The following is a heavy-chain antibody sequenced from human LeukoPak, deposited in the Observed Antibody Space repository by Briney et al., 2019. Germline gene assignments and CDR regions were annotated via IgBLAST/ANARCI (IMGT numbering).Heavy chain of an antibody. CDR3: ARARGDSSGYPFDY. CDR1: GFTFSSYS. D-gene: IGHD3-22*01. Sequence: KPGGSLRLSCAASGFTFSSYSMNWGRQAPGKGVEWVSSISSSSSYIYYADSVKGRFTISRENAKNSLYLQMNSLRAGDTAVYYCARARGDSSGYPFDYWGQGTLVTVSS. J-gene: IGHJ4*02. V-gene: IGHV3-21*01. CDR2: ISSSSSYI.